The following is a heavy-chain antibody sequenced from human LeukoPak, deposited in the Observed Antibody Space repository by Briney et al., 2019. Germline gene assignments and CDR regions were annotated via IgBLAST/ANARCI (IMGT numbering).Heavy chain of an antibody. J-gene: IGHJ4*02. CDR3: ARSGIAAAGRENYFDY. CDR2: IKQDGSEK. V-gene: IGHV3-7*01. D-gene: IGHD6-13*01. Sequence: PGGSLRLSCAASGFTFSSYAMSWVRQAPGKGLEWVANIKQDGSEKYYVDSVEGRFTISRDNAKNSLYLQMNSLRAEDTAVYYCARSGIAAAGRENYFDYWGQGTLVTVSS. CDR1: GFTFSSYA.